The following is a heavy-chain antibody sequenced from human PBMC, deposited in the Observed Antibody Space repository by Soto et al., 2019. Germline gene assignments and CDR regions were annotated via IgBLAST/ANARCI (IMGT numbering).Heavy chain of an antibody. D-gene: IGHD3-10*01. CDR3: ARDQGVLYLDY. V-gene: IGHV4-59*01. Sequence: SETLSLTCTVSGGSISSYYWSWIRQPPGKGLEWIGYIYYSGSTNYNPSLKSRVTISVDTSKNQFSLKLSSVTAADTAVYYCARDQGVLYLDYWGQGTLVTVSS. J-gene: IGHJ4*02. CDR2: IYYSGST. CDR1: GGSISSYY.